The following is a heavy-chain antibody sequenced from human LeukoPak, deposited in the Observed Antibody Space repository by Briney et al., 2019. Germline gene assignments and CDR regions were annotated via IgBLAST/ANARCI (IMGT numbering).Heavy chain of an antibody. V-gene: IGHV4-39*02. J-gene: IGHJ4*02. Sequence: PSETLSLTCTVSGGSISTTGYYWAWIRQPPGKGPQWIASIYYSGSTYYNSSLKSRVTISVDTSKNQFSLKLSSMTAADTAVYYCASDKGYSNNYFDYWGQGTLVTVSS. D-gene: IGHD6-13*01. CDR2: IYYSGST. CDR1: GGSISTTGYY. CDR3: ASDKGYSNNYFDY.